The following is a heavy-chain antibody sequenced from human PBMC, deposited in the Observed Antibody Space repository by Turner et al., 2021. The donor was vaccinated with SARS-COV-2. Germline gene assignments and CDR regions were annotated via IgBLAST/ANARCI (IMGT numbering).Heavy chain of an antibody. CDR3: AREGAWGDGYPNDY. CDR2: ISYDGSSK. CDR1: GFTFSSCG. Sequence: VQLVQSGGGVVQSGRSLRLSCAASGFTFSSCGLHWVRQAPGKGLEWVAVISYDGSSKYYADSVKGRFTISRDNSKNTLYLQMNSRRAEDTAVYYCAREGAWGDGYPNDYWGQGTLVTVSS. D-gene: IGHD5-12*01. V-gene: IGHV3-30-3*01. J-gene: IGHJ4*02.